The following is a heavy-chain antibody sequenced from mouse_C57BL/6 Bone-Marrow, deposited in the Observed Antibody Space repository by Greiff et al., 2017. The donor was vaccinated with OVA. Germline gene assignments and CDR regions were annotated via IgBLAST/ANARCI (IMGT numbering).Heavy chain of an antibody. CDR2: IYPGDGDT. J-gene: IGHJ3*01. D-gene: IGHD1-1*01. V-gene: IGHV1-82*01. CDR1: GYAFSSSW. CDR3: ARDYGSSSFAY. Sequence: QVQLKESGPELVKPGASVKISCKASGYAFSSSWMNWVKQRPGKGLEWIGRIYPGDGDTNYNGKFKGKATLTADKSSSTAYMQLSSLTSEDSAVYFCARDYGSSSFAYWGQGTLVTVSA.